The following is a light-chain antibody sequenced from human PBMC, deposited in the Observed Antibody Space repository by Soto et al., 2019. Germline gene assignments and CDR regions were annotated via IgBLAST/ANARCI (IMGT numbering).Light chain of an antibody. Sequence: QSALTQPASVSGSPGQSITISCTGTSSDVGRYDYVSWYQQHPGKVPKVMIYDVANRPSGVSDRFSGSKSGNTASLTISGLQAEDEADYYCSSYTSTFTLVFGTGTKLTVL. CDR1: SSDVGRYDY. J-gene: IGLJ1*01. V-gene: IGLV2-14*03. CDR3: SSYTSTFTLV. CDR2: DVA.